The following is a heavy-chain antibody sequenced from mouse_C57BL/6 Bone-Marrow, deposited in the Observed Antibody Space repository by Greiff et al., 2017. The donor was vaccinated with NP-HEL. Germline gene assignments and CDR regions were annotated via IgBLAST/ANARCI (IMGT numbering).Heavy chain of an antibody. CDR2: IYPRSGNT. V-gene: IGHV1-81*01. J-gene: IGHJ2*01. CDR3: ARVRDGYSDY. Sequence: QVQLKESGAELARPGASVKLSCKASGYTFTSYGISWVKQRTGQGLEWIGEIYPRSGNTYYNEKFKGQATLTADKSSSTAYMELRSLTSEDSAVYFCARVRDGYSDYWGQGTTLTVSS. D-gene: IGHD2-3*01. CDR1: GYTFTSYG.